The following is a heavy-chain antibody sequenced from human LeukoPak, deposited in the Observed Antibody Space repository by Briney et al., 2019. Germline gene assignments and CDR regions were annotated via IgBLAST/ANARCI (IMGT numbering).Heavy chain of an antibody. CDR3: ARWDDNDAFDI. Sequence: GGSLRLSCAVSGFTFSGFWMSWSRQAPGKGLEWVASINSDGSEGYYADVVKGRFTISRDNAKNSLYLQINSLRAEDTAVYYCARWDDNDAFDIWGQGTMVTVSS. V-gene: IGHV3-7*03. CDR1: GFTFSGFW. CDR2: INSDGSEG. J-gene: IGHJ3*02. D-gene: IGHD1-26*01.